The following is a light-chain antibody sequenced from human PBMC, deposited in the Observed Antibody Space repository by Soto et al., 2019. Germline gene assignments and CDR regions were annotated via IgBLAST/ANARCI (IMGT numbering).Light chain of an antibody. CDR3: HQYGGSPQT. CDR2: GAS. CDR1: QSVSNY. J-gene: IGKJ1*01. Sequence: ELVLTQSPGTLSLSPGERATLSCRASQSVSNYLAWYQRKPGQAPRLLIYGASSRATGIPDRISGSGSGTDFPLTISRLEPEDFAVYYCHQYGGSPQTFGQGTKV. V-gene: IGKV3-20*01.